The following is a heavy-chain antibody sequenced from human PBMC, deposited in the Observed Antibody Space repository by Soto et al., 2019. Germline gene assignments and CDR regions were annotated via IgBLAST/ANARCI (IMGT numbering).Heavy chain of an antibody. D-gene: IGHD6-13*01. J-gene: IGHJ4*02. CDR3: ARALPPGIAAAGTGVVY. V-gene: IGHV3-30-3*01. CDR1: GFTFSSYA. CDR2: ISYDGSNK. Sequence: PGGSLRLSCAASGFTFSSYAMHWVRQAPGKGLEWVAVISYDGSNKYYADSVKGRFTISRDNSKNTLYLQMNSLRAEDTAVYYCARALPPGIAAAGTGVVYWGQGTLVTVSS.